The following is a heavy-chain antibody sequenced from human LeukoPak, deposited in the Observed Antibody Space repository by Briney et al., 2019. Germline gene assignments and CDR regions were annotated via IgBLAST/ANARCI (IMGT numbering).Heavy chain of an antibody. V-gene: IGHV4-59*08. CDR1: GNSLSNYY. J-gene: IGHJ4*02. CDR3: ARHLGRAYRLGY. CDR2: ISHSGGT. Sequence: SETLSLTCSVSGNSLSNYYWSWIRQAPGKGLEWIGYISHSGGTNYNPSLNSRVTISMDTSQNYFSLRLRSVTAADTAIYYCARHLGRAYRLGYWGQGTLVTVSS. D-gene: IGHD3-22*01.